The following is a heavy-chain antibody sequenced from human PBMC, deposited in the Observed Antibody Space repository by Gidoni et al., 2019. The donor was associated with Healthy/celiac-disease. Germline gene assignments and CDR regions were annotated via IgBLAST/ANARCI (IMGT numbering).Heavy chain of an antibody. CDR1: GYSFTSYG. CDR3: ASIVGATDNWFDP. J-gene: IGHJ5*02. Sequence: QVQLVQSGAEVQKPGASVKVSCKASGYSFTSYGISWVRPAPGQGLEWMGWIRPYNGNTNYAQKLQGRVTMTTDTSTSTAYMELRSLRSDDTAVYYCASIVGATDNWFDPWGQGTLVTVSS. CDR2: IRPYNGNT. V-gene: IGHV1-18*01. D-gene: IGHD1-26*01.